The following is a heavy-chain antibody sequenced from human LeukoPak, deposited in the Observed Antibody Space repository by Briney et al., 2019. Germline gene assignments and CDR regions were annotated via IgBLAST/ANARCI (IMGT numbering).Heavy chain of an antibody. CDR1: GYTFTSYY. CDR3: ARETRRVEMATITLDY. CDR2: INPSGGST. J-gene: IGHJ4*02. D-gene: IGHD5-24*01. Sequence: ASVKVSCKASGYTFTSYYMHWVRQAPGQGLEWTGIINPSGGSTSYAQKFQGRVTMTRDTSTSTVYMELSSLRSEDTAVYYCARETRRVEMATITLDYWGQGTLVTVSS. V-gene: IGHV1-46*01.